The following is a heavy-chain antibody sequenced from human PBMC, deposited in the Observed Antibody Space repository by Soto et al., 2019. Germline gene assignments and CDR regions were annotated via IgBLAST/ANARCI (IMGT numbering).Heavy chain of an antibody. D-gene: IGHD3-16*02. V-gene: IGHV3-30-3*01. Sequence: PGGSLRLACVASGFTFSTYALHWVRQAPGKGLEWVALISSDGSITFYADSVRGRFTISRDNSKNTLYLQMNSLRPEDTAVYYCAKLSRDGMDVWGQGTTVTVSS. CDR3: AKLSRDGMDV. J-gene: IGHJ6*02. CDR1: GFTFSTYA. CDR2: ISSDGSIT.